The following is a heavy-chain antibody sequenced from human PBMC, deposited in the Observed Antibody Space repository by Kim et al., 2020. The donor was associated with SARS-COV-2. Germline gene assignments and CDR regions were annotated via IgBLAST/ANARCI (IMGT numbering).Heavy chain of an antibody. V-gene: IGHV3-53*01. J-gene: IGHJ4*02. D-gene: IGHD1-26*01. CDR1: GFIVSSNF. CDR3: ASGSGKY. CDR2: IYSGGST. Sequence: GGSLRLSCAASGFIVSSNFMSWVRQAPGKGLEWVSVIYSGGSTNHADSVKGRFTISRDNSKNTLYLEMNSLRAEDTAVYYCASGSGKYWGQGTLVTVSS.